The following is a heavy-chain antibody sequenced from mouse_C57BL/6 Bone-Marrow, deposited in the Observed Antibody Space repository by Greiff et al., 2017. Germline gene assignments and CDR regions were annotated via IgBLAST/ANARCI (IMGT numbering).Heavy chain of an antibody. CDR2: IYPRSGNT. D-gene: IGHD1-1*01. Sequence: VQLQQSGAELARPGASVKLSCKASGYTFTSYGISWVKQRTGQGLEWIGEIYPRSGNTYYNEKFKGKATPTADKSSSTAYMELRSLTSEDSAVYFCARPTVVATRGAYWGQGTLVTVSA. CDR3: ARPTVVATRGAY. CDR1: GYTFTSYG. J-gene: IGHJ3*01. V-gene: IGHV1-81*01.